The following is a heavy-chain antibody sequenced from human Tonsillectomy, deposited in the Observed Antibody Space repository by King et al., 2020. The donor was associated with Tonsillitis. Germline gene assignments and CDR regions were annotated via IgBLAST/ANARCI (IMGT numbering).Heavy chain of an antibody. J-gene: IGHJ4*02. CDR1: GGTFSSYA. Sequence: VQLVESGAEVKKPGSSVKVSCKASGGTFSSYAISWVRQAPGQGLEWMGGIIPIFGTANYAQKFQGRVTITADESTSTAYMELSSLRSEDTAVYYCAGSPYHCSSTSCYLFDYWGQGTLVTVSS. CDR3: AGSPYHCSSTSCYLFDY. V-gene: IGHV1-69*01. D-gene: IGHD2-2*01. CDR2: IIPIFGTA.